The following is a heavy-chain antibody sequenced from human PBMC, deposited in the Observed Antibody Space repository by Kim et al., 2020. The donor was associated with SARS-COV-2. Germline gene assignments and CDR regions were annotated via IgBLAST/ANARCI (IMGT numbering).Heavy chain of an antibody. V-gene: IGHV3-74*01. D-gene: IGHD3-22*01. CDR3: ARLEGYYDSSGYLDY. J-gene: IGHJ4*02. Sequence: DSVKGRFTISRDNAKNTLYLQMNSLRAEDTAAYYCARLEGYYDSSGYLDYWGQGTLVTVSS.